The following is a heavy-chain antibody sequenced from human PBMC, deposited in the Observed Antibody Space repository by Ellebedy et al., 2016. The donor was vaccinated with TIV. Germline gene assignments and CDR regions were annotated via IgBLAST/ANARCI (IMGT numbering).Heavy chain of an antibody. Sequence: NFQGRATFTTDTAASTVYMSLSSLGSEDTAVYYCAKDRGGTGDFDYWGQGTLVTVSS. D-gene: IGHD3-16*01. CDR3: AKDRGGTGDFDY. V-gene: IGHV1-3*01. J-gene: IGHJ4*02.